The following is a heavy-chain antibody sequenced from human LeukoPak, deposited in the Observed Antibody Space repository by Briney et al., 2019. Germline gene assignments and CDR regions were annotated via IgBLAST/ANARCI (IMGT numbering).Heavy chain of an antibody. D-gene: IGHD1-26*01. CDR3: ARLFEWELLY. Sequence: KVSCKASGFTFIGYYIYWVRQAPGQGLEWMGIIYPGDSDTRYSPSFQGQVTISADKSISTAYLQWSSLKASDTAMYYCARLFEWELLYWGQGTLVTVSS. CDR2: IYPGDSDT. J-gene: IGHJ4*02. V-gene: IGHV5-51*01. CDR1: GFTFIGYY.